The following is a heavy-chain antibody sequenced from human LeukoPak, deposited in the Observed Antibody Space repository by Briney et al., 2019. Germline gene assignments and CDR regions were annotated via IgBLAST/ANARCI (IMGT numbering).Heavy chain of an antibody. CDR3: ARGSTLIRGFDY. CDR2: IFYSGSA. Sequence: SETLSLTCTVSGDSISSGDYYWNWIRQHPEKSLEWIGYIFYSGSAYYNPSLKSRVTISVDTSKNQFSLKLSSVTAADTAVYYCARGSTLIRGFDYWGQGTLVTASS. J-gene: IGHJ4*02. CDR1: GDSISSGDYY. V-gene: IGHV4-31*03. D-gene: IGHD3-10*01.